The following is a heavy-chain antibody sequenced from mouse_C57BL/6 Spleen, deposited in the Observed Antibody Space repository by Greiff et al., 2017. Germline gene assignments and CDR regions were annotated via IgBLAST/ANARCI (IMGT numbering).Heavy chain of an antibody. CDR2: IRNKANNHAT. Sequence: EVKLQESGGGLVQPGGSMKLSCAASGFTFSDAWMDWVRQSPEKGLEWVAEIRNKANNHATYYAESVKGRFTISRDDSKSSVYLQMNSLRAEDTGIYYCTRGYDGYPAWFAYWGQGTLVTVSA. V-gene: IGHV6-6*01. CDR1: GFTFSDAW. J-gene: IGHJ3*01. D-gene: IGHD2-3*01. CDR3: TRGYDGYPAWFAY.